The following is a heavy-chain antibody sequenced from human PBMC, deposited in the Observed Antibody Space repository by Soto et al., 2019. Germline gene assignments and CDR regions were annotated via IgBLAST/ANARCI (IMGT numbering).Heavy chain of an antibody. CDR1: GASISSADHY. J-gene: IGHJ4*02. V-gene: IGHV4-30-4*01. CDR2: IYYSGST. CDR3: ARALYSSTWYGDFDS. Sequence: SETLSLTCTVSGASISSADHYWSWVRQPPGKGLEWIGYIYYSGSTYYSPSLKSRVSISVDTSKNHFSLRVNSVTAADTAVYYCARALYSSTWYGDFDSWGRGTLVTVSS. D-gene: IGHD6-13*01.